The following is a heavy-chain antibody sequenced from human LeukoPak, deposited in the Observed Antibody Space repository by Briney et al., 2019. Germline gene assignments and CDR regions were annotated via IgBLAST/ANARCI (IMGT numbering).Heavy chain of an antibody. CDR2: IYYSGST. CDR1: GGSISSYY. J-gene: IGHJ6*03. Sequence: PSETLSLTCTVSGGSISSYYWSWIRQPPGKGLAWIGYIYYSGSTNYNPSLKSRVTISVDTSKNQFSLKLSSVTAADTAVYYCAGHYYDSSGYFLHYYYYMDVWGKGTTVTVSS. CDR3: AGHYYDSSGYFLHYYYYMDV. D-gene: IGHD3-22*01. V-gene: IGHV4-59*01.